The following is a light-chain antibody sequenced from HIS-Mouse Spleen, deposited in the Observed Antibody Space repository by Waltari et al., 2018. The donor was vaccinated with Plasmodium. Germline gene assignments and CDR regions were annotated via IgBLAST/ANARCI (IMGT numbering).Light chain of an antibody. CDR3: NSRDSSGNHVV. CDR1: SLRSDY. CDR2: GKN. J-gene: IGLJ2*01. Sequence: SSELTQDPAVSVALGQTVRITCQGASLRSDYASCYQQKPGQAPVLVIYGKNNRPSGIPDRFSGSSSGNTASLTITGAQAEDEADYYCNSRDSSGNHVVFGGGTKLTVL. V-gene: IGLV3-19*01.